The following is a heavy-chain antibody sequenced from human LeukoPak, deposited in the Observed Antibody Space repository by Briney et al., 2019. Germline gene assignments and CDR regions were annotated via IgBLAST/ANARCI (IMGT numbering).Heavy chain of an antibody. CDR3: ARSIEVAGYWYFDL. CDR2: IHYSGST. V-gene: IGHV4-59*12. Sequence: SETLSLTCSVSGGSISSYYWSWIRQPPGKGLEWIGYIHYSGSTNSNPSLKSRVTISVDTSKNQFSLKLSSVTAADTAVYYCARSIEVAGYWYFDLWGRGTLVTVSS. CDR1: GGSISSYY. J-gene: IGHJ2*01. D-gene: IGHD5-24*01.